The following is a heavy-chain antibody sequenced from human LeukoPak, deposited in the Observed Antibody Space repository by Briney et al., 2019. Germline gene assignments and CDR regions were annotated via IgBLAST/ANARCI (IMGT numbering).Heavy chain of an antibody. Sequence: GGSLRLSCAASGFTFSTYGMHWVRQAPGKGLEWVAFIRYDGTKKYYADSLKGRFTISRDNSKNTLYLQMNSLRAEDTAVYYCAKKKDVLRYFDWLLGFFDYWGQGTLVTVSS. J-gene: IGHJ4*02. D-gene: IGHD3-9*01. CDR2: IRYDGTKK. CDR1: GFTFSTYG. CDR3: AKKKDVLRYFDWLLGFFDY. V-gene: IGHV3-30*02.